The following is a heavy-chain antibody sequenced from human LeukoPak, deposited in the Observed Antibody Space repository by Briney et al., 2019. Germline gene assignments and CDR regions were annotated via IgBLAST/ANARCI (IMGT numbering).Heavy chain of an antibody. J-gene: IGHJ4*02. CDR2: ISDSGGRT. CDR1: GITLSNYG. Sequence: GGSLRLSCAVSGITLSNYGMSWVRQAPGKGLEWVAGISDSGGRTNYADSVKGRFTISRDNPKNTLYLQMNSLRAEDTAVYFCTKRGVVIRVILVGFHKEAYYFDSWGQGALVTVSS. V-gene: IGHV3-23*01. CDR3: TKRGVVIRVILVGFHKEAYYFDS. D-gene: IGHD3-22*01.